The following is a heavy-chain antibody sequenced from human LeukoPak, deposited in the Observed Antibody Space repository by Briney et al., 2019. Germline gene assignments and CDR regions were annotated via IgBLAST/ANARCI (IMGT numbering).Heavy chain of an antibody. J-gene: IGHJ4*02. D-gene: IGHD1-1*01. CDR2: SVGGGNDI. CDR1: GFTFKIHG. V-gene: IGHV3-23*01. Sequence: GGSLGLSCVASGFTFKIHGMSWVRQAPGKGLEWVASVGGGNDISYSDSVKGRFTGSRDDAKSTVYLKMNSLRVEDTAIYFCAKDATPMNGIWDHFDSWGQGTLVTVSS. CDR3: AKDATPMNGIWDHFDS.